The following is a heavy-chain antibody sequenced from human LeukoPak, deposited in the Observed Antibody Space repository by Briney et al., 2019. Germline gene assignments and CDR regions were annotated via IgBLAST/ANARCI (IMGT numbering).Heavy chain of an antibody. CDR2: IYYSGST. V-gene: IGHV4-59*01. J-gene: IGHJ4*02. CDR3: ARFGGGGTPSFDY. Sequence: SETLSLTCTVSGGSISSYYWSWIRQPPGKGLEWIGYIYYSGSTNYNPSLKSRVTISVDTSKNQFSLKLSSVTAADTAVYYCARFGGGGTPSFDYWGQGTLVTVSS. CDR1: GGSISSYY. D-gene: IGHD3-16*01.